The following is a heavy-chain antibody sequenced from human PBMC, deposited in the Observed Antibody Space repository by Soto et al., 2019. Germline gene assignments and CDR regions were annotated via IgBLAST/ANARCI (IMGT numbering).Heavy chain of an antibody. Sequence: SETLSLTCTVSGGSISSGGYYWSWIRQHPGKGLEWIGYIYYSGSTYYNPSLKSRVTISVDTSKNQFSLKLSSVTAADTAVYYCARDSELLHGFDYWGQGTLVTVSS. V-gene: IGHV4-31*03. CDR2: IYYSGST. J-gene: IGHJ4*02. D-gene: IGHD1-26*01. CDR1: GGSISSGGYY. CDR3: ARDSELLHGFDY.